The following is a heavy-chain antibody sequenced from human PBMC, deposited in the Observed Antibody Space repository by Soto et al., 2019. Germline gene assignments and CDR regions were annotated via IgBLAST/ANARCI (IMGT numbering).Heavy chain of an antibody. CDR3: AIGNPDWFDP. Sequence: SETLSLTGAVSVYSISSGLYWGWIRQPPGKGLEWIGTIYRGGITYYNPSLKSRVTISIDTSKNHFSLRLSSVTATDTAVYFCAIGNPDWFDPWGQGTLVTVSS. J-gene: IGHJ5*02. CDR1: VYSISSGLY. D-gene: IGHD1-1*01. CDR2: IYRGGIT. V-gene: IGHV4-38-2*01.